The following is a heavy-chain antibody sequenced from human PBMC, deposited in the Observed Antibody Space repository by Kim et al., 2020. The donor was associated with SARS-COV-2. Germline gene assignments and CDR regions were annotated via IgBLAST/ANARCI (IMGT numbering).Heavy chain of an antibody. CDR2: IWADGGNK. Sequence: GGSLRLSCTASGFTFIPHAMHWVRQAPGKGLEWVALIWADGGNKYYADSVKGRFTVSRDNSRSTLFLEMDSLRAEDTAVYYCARDSGDGFPSHYFDYWGRGTRVNVSS. J-gene: IGHJ4*02. CDR3: ARDSGDGFPSHYFDY. V-gene: IGHV3-33*01. CDR1: GFTFIPHA. D-gene: IGHD2-21*02.